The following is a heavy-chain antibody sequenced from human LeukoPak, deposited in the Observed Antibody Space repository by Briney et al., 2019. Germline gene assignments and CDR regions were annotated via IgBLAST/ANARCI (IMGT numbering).Heavy chain of an antibody. Sequence: AASVKVFCKASGYRFSTYGITWVRHAPGQGLEWMGWISAYNGNTNYAQKVQGRVTLTTDTSTSTAYMELRSLRSDDTAVYYCAREGYCSGGICYSTMNWFDPWGQGTLVTVSS. J-gene: IGHJ5*02. V-gene: IGHV1-18*01. CDR3: AREGYCSGGICYSTMNWFDP. CDR1: GYRFSTYG. CDR2: ISAYNGNT. D-gene: IGHD2-15*01.